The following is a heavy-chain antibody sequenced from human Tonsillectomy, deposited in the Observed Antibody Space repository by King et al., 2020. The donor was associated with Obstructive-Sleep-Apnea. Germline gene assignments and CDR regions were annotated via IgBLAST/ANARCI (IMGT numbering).Heavy chain of an antibody. CDR2: ISPILGIT. CDR1: GGTFSRYS. Sequence: QVQLVQSGSEVKKPGSSVKVSCKASGGTFSRYSISWVRQAPGQGLEWMARISPILGITNSAQKFQGRLSITADKSTGAAYLELSSLRSEDTAVYYCAREKGDNWNDLSFDLWGQGTLVIVSS. V-gene: IGHV1-69*04. D-gene: IGHD1-1*01. CDR3: AREKGDNWNDLSFDL. J-gene: IGHJ4*02.